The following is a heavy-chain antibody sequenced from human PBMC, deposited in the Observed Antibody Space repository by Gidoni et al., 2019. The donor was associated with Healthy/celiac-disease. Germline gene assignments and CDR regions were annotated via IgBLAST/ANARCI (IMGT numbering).Heavy chain of an antibody. CDR2: ISAHNGNT. CDR1: TSYG. J-gene: IGHJ6*02. Sequence: TSYGISWVRQAPGQGLEWMGWISAHNGNTNYAQKLQGRVTMSTDTSTSTAYMELRSLRSDDTAVYYCARAFRSGGMDVWGQGTTVTVSS. V-gene: IGHV1-18*01. CDR3: ARAFRSGGMDV. D-gene: IGHD3-10*01.